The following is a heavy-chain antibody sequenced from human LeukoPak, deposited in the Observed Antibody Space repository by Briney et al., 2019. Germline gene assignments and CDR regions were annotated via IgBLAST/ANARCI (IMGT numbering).Heavy chain of an antibody. D-gene: IGHD3-3*01. J-gene: IGHJ5*01. CDR2: ISPNSGST. CDR1: GYIFFNYG. V-gene: IGHV1-18*01. Sequence: ASVKVSCKASGYIFFNYGISWVRQAPGQGLEWMGWISPNSGSTKFAERVQDRITMTTDTSTSTAYMELRSLRSDDTANYYCARDRHYDAATVFHPWGQGTLVTVSS. CDR3: ARDRHYDAATVFHP.